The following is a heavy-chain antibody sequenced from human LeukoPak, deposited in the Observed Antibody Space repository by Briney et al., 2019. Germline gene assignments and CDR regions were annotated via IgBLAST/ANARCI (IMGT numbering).Heavy chain of an antibody. V-gene: IGHV1-69*13. D-gene: IGHD5-18*01. J-gene: IGHJ4*02. CDR2: IIPIFGTA. CDR1: GGTFSSYA. CDR3: ATVDTAMVLFDY. Sequence: ASVKVSCKASGGTFSSYAISWVRQAPGQGLEWMGGIIPIFGTANYAQKFQGRVTITADESTSTAYMELSSLRSEDTAVYYCATVDTAMVLFDYWGQGTLVTVSS.